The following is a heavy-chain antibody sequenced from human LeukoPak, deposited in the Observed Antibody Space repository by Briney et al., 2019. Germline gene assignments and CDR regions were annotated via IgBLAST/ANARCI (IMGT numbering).Heavy chain of an antibody. CDR2: ISGSGGST. V-gene: IGHV3-23*01. CDR1: GFTFSSYA. CDR3: ARDQLWSYYYGMDV. Sequence: GGSLRLSCAASGFTFSSYAMSWVRQAPGKGLEWVSAISGSGGSTYYADSVKGRFTISRDNAKNSLYLQMNSLRAEDTAVYYCARDQLWSYYYGMDVWGQGTTVTVSS. J-gene: IGHJ6*02. D-gene: IGHD5-18*01.